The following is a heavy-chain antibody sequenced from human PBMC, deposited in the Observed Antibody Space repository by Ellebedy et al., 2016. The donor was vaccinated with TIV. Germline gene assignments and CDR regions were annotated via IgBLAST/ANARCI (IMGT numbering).Heavy chain of an antibody. CDR3: TTGGMITLR. D-gene: IGHD3-16*01. CDR1: GFTFSNAW. J-gene: IGHJ4*02. V-gene: IGHV3-15*07. CDR2: ITSKADGGAA. Sequence: PGGSLRLSCAASGFTFSNAWMNWVRQAPGQGLEWVGRITSKADGGAADYAAPVKGRFTISRDDSKNMMYLQLNSLKTEDEAIYYCTTGGMITLRWGQGTLVTVSS.